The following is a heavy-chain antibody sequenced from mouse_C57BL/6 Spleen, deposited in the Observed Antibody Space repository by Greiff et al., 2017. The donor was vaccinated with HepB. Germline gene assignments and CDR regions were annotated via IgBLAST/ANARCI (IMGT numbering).Heavy chain of an antibody. CDR2: IDPEDGDT. CDR3: TTPITTVVALYAMDY. D-gene: IGHD1-1*01. CDR1: GFNIKDYY. J-gene: IGHJ4*01. V-gene: IGHV14-1*01. Sequence: EVQLQQSGAELVRPGASVKLSCTASGFNIKDYYMHWVKQRPEQGLEWIGRIDPEDGDTEYAPKFQGKATMTADTSSNTAYLQLSSLTSEDTAVYYCTTPITTVVALYAMDYWGQGTSVTVSS.